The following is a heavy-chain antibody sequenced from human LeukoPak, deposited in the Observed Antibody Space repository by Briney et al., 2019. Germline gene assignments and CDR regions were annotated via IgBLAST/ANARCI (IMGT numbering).Heavy chain of an antibody. J-gene: IGHJ5*02. CDR2: INHSGST. CDR3: ARRGPRVLIISGWFDP. V-gene: IGHV4-34*01. CDR1: GGSFSGYY. Sequence: SETLSLTCAVYGGSFSGYYWSWIRQPPEKGLEWIGEINHSGSTNYNPSLKSRVTISVDTPKNQFSLKLSSVTAADTAVYYCARRGPRVLIISGWFDPWGQGTLVTVSS. D-gene: IGHD2-8*01.